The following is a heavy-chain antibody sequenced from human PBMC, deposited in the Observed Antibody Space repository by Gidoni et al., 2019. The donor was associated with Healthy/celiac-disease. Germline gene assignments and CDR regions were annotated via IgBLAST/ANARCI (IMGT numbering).Heavy chain of an antibody. D-gene: IGHD5-12*01. Sequence: QVQLVQSGAEVKKPGSSVKVSCKASGGTFSSYAIRWVRQAPGQGLEWMGGIIPIFGTANYAQKFQGRVTITADESTSTAYMELSSLRSEDTAVYYCARDVFRYSGYDSDGNWFDPWGQGTLVTVSS. J-gene: IGHJ5*02. CDR1: GGTFSSYA. V-gene: IGHV1-69*01. CDR2: IIPIFGTA. CDR3: ARDVFRYSGYDSDGNWFDP.